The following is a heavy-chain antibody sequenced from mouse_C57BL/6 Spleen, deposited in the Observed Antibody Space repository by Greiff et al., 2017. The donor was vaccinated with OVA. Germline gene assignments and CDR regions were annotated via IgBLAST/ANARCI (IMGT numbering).Heavy chain of an antibody. J-gene: IGHJ2*01. V-gene: IGHV1-81*01. CDR1: GYTFTSYG. D-gene: IGHD3-2*02. Sequence: QVQLQQSGAELARPGASVKLSCKASGYTFTSYGISWVKQRTGQGLEWIGEIYPRSGNTYYNEKFKGKATLTADKSSSTAYMELLSLTSEDSAVYFCARWRDSSGHYYCDYWGQGTTLTVSS. CDR2: IYPRSGNT. CDR3: ARWRDSSGHYYCDY.